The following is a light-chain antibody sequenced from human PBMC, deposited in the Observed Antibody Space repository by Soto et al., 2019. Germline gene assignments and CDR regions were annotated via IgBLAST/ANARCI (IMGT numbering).Light chain of an antibody. J-gene: IGKJ3*01. CDR3: QQLNSYVFT. Sequence: DIQLTQSPSFLSASVGDRVTISCRASQDVSRFLAWYQQKPGKAPNLLIYAASTLQRGVPSRFSGSGSGTEFTLTISSLQTEDFATYYCQQLNSYVFTFGPGTKVDIK. CDR1: QDVSRF. CDR2: AAS. V-gene: IGKV1-9*01.